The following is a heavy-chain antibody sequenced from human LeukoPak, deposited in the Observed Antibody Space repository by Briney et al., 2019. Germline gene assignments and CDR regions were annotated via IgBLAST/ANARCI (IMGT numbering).Heavy chain of an antibody. Sequence: GGSLRLSCTASGFTFSDYYMTWIGQAPGKGLEWDSYISSSSSYTNYADSVKGRFTISRDNAKNSLYLQMNSLRAEDTAVYFCARDRTGGTYYYDSSGYYDYWGQGTLVTVSS. CDR2: ISSSSSYT. J-gene: IGHJ4*02. CDR3: ARDRTGGTYYYDSSGYYDY. D-gene: IGHD3-22*01. CDR1: GFTFSDYY. V-gene: IGHV3-11*05.